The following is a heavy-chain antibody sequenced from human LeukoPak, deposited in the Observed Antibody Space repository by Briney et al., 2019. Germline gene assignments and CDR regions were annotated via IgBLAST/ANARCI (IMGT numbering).Heavy chain of an antibody. CDR1: GYTFTDYY. D-gene: IGHD2-21*02. CDR2: INPNSGGT. J-gene: IGHJ5*02. V-gene: IGHV1-2*02. CDR3: ARGYCGGDCQSFRWFDP. Sequence: GASVKVSCKASGYTFTDYYIHWVRQAPGQGLEWMGWINPNSGGTNYAQKFQGRITMTRDTSISTAYMELSRLRSEDTAVYYCARGYCGGDCQSFRWFDPWGQGTLVIVSS.